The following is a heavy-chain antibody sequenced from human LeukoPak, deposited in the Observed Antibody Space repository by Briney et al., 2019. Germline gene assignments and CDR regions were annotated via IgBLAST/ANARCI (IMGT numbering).Heavy chain of an antibody. Sequence: GASVKVSCRASGYTFTGYYMHWVRQAPGQGLEWMGWINPNSGGTNYAQKFQGRVTMTRDTSISTAYMELRSLRSDDTAVYYCARDGIVVVPAATWNDYWGQGTLVTVSS. CDR2: INPNSGGT. CDR3: ARDGIVVVPAATWNDY. CDR1: GYTFTGYY. D-gene: IGHD2-2*01. J-gene: IGHJ4*02. V-gene: IGHV1-2*02.